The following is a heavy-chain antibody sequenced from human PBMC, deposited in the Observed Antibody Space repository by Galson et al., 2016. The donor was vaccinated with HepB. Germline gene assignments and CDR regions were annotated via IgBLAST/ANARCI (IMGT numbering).Heavy chain of an antibody. V-gene: IGHV1-3*01. CDR3: ARSTVSSGTLYSDY. J-gene: IGHJ4*02. D-gene: IGHD6-13*01. Sequence: SVKVSCKASGYTFTSYGIHWVRQAPGQSLEWMGWINAGTGNTRYSQKLQARVTITRVTSANTAYMELTSLKSEDTAVYYCARSTVSSGTLYSDYWGQGTLVTVSS. CDR1: GYTFTSYG. CDR2: INAGTGNT.